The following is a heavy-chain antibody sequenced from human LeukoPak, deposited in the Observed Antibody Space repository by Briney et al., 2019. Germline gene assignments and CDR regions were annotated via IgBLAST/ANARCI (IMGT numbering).Heavy chain of an antibody. J-gene: IGHJ4*02. V-gene: IGHV3-30*02. CDR1: GFTFSSYG. Sequence: GGSLRLSYAASGFTFSSYGMHWVRQAPGKGLEWVAFIRYDGSNKSYSDSVRGRFTISRDNSKNTLYLQMNSLRVEDAAVYYCAPRVVVIAAPFDYWGQGTLVTVSS. D-gene: IGHD2-21*01. CDR3: APRVVVIAAPFDY. CDR2: IRYDGSNK.